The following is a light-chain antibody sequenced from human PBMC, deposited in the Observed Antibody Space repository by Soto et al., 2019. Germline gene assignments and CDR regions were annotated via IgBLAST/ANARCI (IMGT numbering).Light chain of an antibody. Sequence: EIVLTQSPGTLSLSPGERATLSCRASQSVIRSYLAWYQQKPGQAPRLLIYGASSRATGIPDRFSGSGSGTDFTLTISRLDPEDFAVYYCQQYGTSPITLGQGTRLEIK. J-gene: IGKJ5*01. V-gene: IGKV3-20*01. CDR2: GAS. CDR1: QSVIRSY. CDR3: QQYGTSPIT.